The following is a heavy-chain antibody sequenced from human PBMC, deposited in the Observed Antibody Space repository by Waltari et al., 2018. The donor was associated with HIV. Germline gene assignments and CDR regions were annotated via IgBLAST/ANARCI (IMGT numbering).Heavy chain of an antibody. Sequence: QVQLQESGPGLVKPSETLSLTCTVSGYSISSGYYWGWIRQPPGKGLEWIGSIYHSGSTYYNPSLKSRVTISVDTSKNQFSLKLSSVTAADTAVYYCASEYNWNYSRYFDYWGQGTLVTVSS. CDR3: ASEYNWNYSRYFDY. D-gene: IGHD1-7*01. CDR1: GYSISSGYY. J-gene: IGHJ4*02. V-gene: IGHV4-38-2*02. CDR2: IYHSGST.